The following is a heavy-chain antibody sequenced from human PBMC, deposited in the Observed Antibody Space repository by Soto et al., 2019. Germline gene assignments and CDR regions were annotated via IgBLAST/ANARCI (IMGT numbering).Heavy chain of an antibody. CDR2: INSGSDT. CDR1: GVTVGNNY. Sequence: EVRLVESGGGLVQPGGSLRLSCAASGVTVGNNYMSWVRQAPGKGLEWVSAINSGSDTRYADSLKGRFTMSRDSTKNTVYLQMDSLLGEDTAVYFCARNVPVTALAYWGQGPLVTVSS. CDR3: ARNVPVTALAY. V-gene: IGHV3-66*01. J-gene: IGHJ4*02. D-gene: IGHD4-17*01.